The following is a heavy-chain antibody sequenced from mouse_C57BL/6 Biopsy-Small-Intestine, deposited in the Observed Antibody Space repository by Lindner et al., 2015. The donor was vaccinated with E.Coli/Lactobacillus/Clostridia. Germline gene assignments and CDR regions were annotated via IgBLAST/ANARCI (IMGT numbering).Heavy chain of an antibody. CDR3: VRGSNYAWFAY. Sequence: VQLQESGGGLVQPKGSLKLSCAASGFSFNTYAMNWVRQAPGKGLEWVARIRSKSNNYATYYADSVKDRFTISRDDSESMLYLQMNNLKTEDTAMYYCVRGSNYAWFAYWGQGTLVTVSA. CDR1: GFSFNTYA. J-gene: IGHJ3*01. D-gene: IGHD2-5*01. CDR2: IRSKSNNYAT. V-gene: IGHV10-1*01.